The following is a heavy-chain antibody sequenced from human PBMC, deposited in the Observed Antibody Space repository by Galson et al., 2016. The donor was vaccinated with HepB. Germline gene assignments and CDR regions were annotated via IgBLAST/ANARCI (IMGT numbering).Heavy chain of an antibody. V-gene: IGHV4-59*01. Sequence: ETLSLTCTVSGGSISSYYWSWIRQPPGKGLEWIGFNYYIGSTDYNSTLKSRVTISVDTSKNQFSLELTSVTAADTAVYYCGRGASYLDFWGQGKLVTVSS. CDR2: NYYIGST. J-gene: IGHJ4*02. CDR3: GRGASYLDF. CDR1: GGSISSYY.